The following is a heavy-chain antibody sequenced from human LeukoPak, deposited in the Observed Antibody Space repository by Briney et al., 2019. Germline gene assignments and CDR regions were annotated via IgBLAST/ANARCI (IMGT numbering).Heavy chain of an antibody. V-gene: IGHV3-23*01. J-gene: IGHJ3*01. CDR1: GFTFSSYA. D-gene: IGHD1-26*01. CDR2: ISGSGGDT. Sequence: QPGGSLRLSCAASGFTFSSYAMSWVRQAPGKGLEWVSVISGSGGDTDYADSVKGRLTISRDNSKNTLYLQMSSLRAEDTAIYYCAKDLSVVGAHDSFDVWGQGTMVTVSS. CDR3: AKDLSVVGAHDSFDV.